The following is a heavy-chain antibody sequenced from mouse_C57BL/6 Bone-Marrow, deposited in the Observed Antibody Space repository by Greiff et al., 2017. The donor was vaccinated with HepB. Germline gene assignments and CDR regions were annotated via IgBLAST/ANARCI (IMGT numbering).Heavy chain of an antibody. CDR3: ARGGWLLRYFDV. D-gene: IGHD2-3*01. CDR2: IHPNSCST. CDR1: GYTFTSYW. V-gene: IGHV1-64*01. Sequence: QVQLQQPGAELVKPGASVKLSCKASGYTFTSYWMHWVKQRPGQGLEWIGMIHPNSCSTNYNEKFKSKATLTVDKSSSTAYMQLSSLTSEDSAVYYCARGGWLLRYFDVWGTGTTVTVSS. J-gene: IGHJ1*03.